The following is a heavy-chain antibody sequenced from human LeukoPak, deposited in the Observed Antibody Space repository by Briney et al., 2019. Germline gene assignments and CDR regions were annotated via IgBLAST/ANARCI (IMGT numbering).Heavy chain of an antibody. Sequence: GRSLRLSCAASGFTFSSYGMHWVRQAPGKGLEWVAVIWYDGSNKYYADSVKGRFSISRDSSKNTLYLQMNSLRAEDTAVYYCARSRGYYYDSSGYSEGGYFDYWGQGTLVTVSS. CDR3: ARSRGYYYDSSGYSEGGYFDY. CDR1: GFTFSSYG. CDR2: IWYDGSNK. D-gene: IGHD3-22*01. V-gene: IGHV3-33*01. J-gene: IGHJ4*02.